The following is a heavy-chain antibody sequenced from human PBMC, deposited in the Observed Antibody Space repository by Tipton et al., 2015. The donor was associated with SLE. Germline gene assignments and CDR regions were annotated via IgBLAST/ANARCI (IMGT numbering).Heavy chain of an antibody. D-gene: IGHD6-19*01. J-gene: IGHJ4*02. CDR1: GGSISNYY. CDR3: ARGPFQRWPPGAY. Sequence: TLSLTCTVSGGSISNYYWSWIRQPAGKGLAWIGRIYTRGSTNYNPSLKSRVTMSVDTSKSQFSLILNALTAADTAVYYCARGPFQRWPPGAYWGQGTLVTVSS. V-gene: IGHV4-4*07. CDR2: IYTRGST.